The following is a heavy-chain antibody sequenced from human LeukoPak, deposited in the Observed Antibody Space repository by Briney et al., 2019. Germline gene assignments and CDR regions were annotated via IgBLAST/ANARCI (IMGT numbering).Heavy chain of an antibody. D-gene: IGHD6-19*01. Sequence: ASVKVSCKTSGYRFTDYGVHWVRQAPGQGLEWMGWTSAYNGDTKYGQKFQGRLTMTTDTSTSTAYLDVRSLGSEDTAVYYCARDLLQWQTNNWLAPWGQGTLVTVSS. CDR3: ARDLLQWQTNNWLAP. CDR1: GYRFTDYG. CDR2: TSAYNGDT. J-gene: IGHJ5*02. V-gene: IGHV1-18*01.